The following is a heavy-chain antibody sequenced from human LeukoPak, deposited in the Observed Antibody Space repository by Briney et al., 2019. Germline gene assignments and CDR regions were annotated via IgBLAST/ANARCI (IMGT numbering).Heavy chain of an antibody. Sequence: SETLSLTCTMSGGSFSSDYWNWIRQPPGKGLEWIGYIFHSGTTNYNPSLKSRVTISVDTSKNHCSLRLSSVTAADTAVYYCARGDPVGLFEDWGQGILVTVSS. V-gene: IGHV4-59*01. J-gene: IGHJ4*02. D-gene: IGHD1-26*01. CDR1: GGSFSSDY. CDR2: IFHSGTT. CDR3: ARGDPVGLFED.